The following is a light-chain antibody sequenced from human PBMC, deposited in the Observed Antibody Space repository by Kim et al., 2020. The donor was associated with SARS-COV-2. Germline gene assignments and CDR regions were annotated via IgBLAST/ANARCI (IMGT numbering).Light chain of an antibody. Sequence: SASVGDRVTFHCRASESIGNWLAWYQQKPGKAPKLLFYLASTLESVVPSRFRGSGSGTEFTLTITSLQPDDFATYYCQHYIRFPYTFGQGTKLEI. CDR1: ESIGNW. CDR2: LAS. CDR3: QHYIRFPYT. V-gene: IGKV1-5*03. J-gene: IGKJ2*01.